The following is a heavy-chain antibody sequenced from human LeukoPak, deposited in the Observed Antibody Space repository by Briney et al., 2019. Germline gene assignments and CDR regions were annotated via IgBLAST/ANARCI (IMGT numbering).Heavy chain of an antibody. CDR3: ARHSDYSNPIFNY. J-gene: IGHJ4*02. D-gene: IGHD4-11*01. Sequence: SETLSLTCTVSGGAISDYYWSWIRQPPGKRLEWIGYVFYPGNTKYNPSLKSRVTISADTSWNQFSLKMASMTAADTAVYYCARHSDYSNPIFNYWGQGSLVTVSS. V-gene: IGHV4-59*08. CDR2: VFYPGNT. CDR1: GGAISDYY.